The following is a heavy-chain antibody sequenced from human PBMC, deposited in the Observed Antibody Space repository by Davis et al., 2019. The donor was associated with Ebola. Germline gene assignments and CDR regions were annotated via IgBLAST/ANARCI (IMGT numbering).Heavy chain of an antibody. J-gene: IGHJ4*02. CDR3: ARGPLGYCSGGSCDY. V-gene: IGHV4-31*03. Sequence: SETLSLTCTVSGGSISSGGYYWSWIRQHPGKGLEWIGYIYYSGSTYYNPSLKSRVTISVDTSKNQFSLKLSSVTAADTAVYYCARGPLGYCSGGSCDYWGQGTLVTVSS. CDR2: IYYSGST. CDR1: GGSISSGGYY. D-gene: IGHD2-15*01.